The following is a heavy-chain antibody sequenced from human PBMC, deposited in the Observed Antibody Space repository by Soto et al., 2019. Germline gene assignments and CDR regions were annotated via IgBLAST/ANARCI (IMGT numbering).Heavy chain of an antibody. V-gene: IGHV3-11*01. CDR3: AREWENSYGYETFEY. J-gene: IGHJ4*02. D-gene: IGHD5-18*01. CDR2: ISSSGSTI. Sequence: PGGSLRLSCAASGFTFSDYYMSWIRQAPGKGLEWVSYISSSGSTIYYADSVKGRFTISRDNAKNSLYLQMNSLRAEDTAVYYCAREWENSYGYETFEYWGQGTLVNVSS. CDR1: GFTFSDYY.